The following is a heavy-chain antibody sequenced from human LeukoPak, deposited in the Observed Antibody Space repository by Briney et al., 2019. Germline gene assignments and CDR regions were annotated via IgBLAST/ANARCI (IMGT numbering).Heavy chain of an antibody. J-gene: IGHJ4*02. Sequence: GGSLRLSCAASGFTFGSYAMSWVRQAPGKGLDWVSTISGSGGSTYYADSVKGRFAISRDNSKNTLYLQMNSLRAEDTAVYYCARVPGFWSGYSQFDYWGQGTLVTVSS. V-gene: IGHV3-23*01. CDR2: ISGSGGST. CDR3: ARVPGFWSGYSQFDY. D-gene: IGHD3-3*01. CDR1: GFTFGSYA.